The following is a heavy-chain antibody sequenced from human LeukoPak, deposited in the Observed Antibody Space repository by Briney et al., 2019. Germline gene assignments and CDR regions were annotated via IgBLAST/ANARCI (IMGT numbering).Heavy chain of an antibody. V-gene: IGHV4-61*08. Sequence: SETLSLTCTVSGGSISSGGYYWSWIRQPPGKGLEWIGYIYYSGSTNYNPSLKSRVTISVDTSKNQFSLKLSSVTAADTAVYYCARVPWDWNVAEYYFDYWGQGTLVTVSS. CDR2: IYYSGST. J-gene: IGHJ4*02. D-gene: IGHD1-1*01. CDR3: ARVPWDWNVAEYYFDY. CDR1: GGSISSGGYY.